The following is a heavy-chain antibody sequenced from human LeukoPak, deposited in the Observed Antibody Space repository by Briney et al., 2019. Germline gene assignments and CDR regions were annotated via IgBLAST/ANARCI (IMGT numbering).Heavy chain of an antibody. D-gene: IGHD3-22*01. J-gene: IGHJ6*02. CDR1: GGSISSYY. CDR3: ARRGYYDSSGYSYYYYYGMDV. CDR2: IYYSGST. V-gene: IGHV4-59*08. Sequence: SETLSLTCTVAGGSISSYYWSWIRQPPGKGLEWIGYIYYSGSTNYNPSLKRRVTISVDTSKNQFSLKLSSVTAADTAVYYCARRGYYDSSGYSYYYYYGMDVWGQGTTVTVSS.